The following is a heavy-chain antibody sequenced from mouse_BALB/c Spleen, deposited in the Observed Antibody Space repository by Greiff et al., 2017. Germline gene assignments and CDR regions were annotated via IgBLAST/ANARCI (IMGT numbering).Heavy chain of an antibody. CDR3: ARDFPLGSTMIRSVFAY. CDR2: IWDGGST. Sequence: QVQLKESGPGLVAPSQSLSITCTVSGFSLTSYGVHWVRQPPGKGLEWLGVIWDGGSTNYNSGTMSRLSISKDNSKSQVFLKMNSLQTDDTAMYYCARDFPLGSTMIRSVFAYWGQGTLVTVSA. CDR1: GFSLTSYG. D-gene: IGHD2-4*01. J-gene: IGHJ3*01. V-gene: IGHV2-9*02.